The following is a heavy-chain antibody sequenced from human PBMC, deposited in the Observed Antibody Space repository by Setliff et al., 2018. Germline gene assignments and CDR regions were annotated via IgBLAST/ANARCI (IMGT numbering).Heavy chain of an antibody. Sequence: ASVKVSCKASGYTFTAYYMHWVRQAPGQGLEWMGWINPNSGGTTYAQKFQGRITLTRDTSLTTAYMELRSLTSDDTAVYYCATQTAAYYFDYWGQGALVTVSS. CDR1: GYTFTAYY. J-gene: IGHJ4*02. CDR2: INPNSGGT. CDR3: ATQTAAYYFDY. V-gene: IGHV1-2*02. D-gene: IGHD6-13*01.